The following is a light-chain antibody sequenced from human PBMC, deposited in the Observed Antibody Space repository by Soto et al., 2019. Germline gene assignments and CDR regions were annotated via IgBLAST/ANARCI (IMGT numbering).Light chain of an antibody. J-gene: IGKJ4*01. CDR1: SCW. V-gene: IGKV1-12*01. CDR2: TGS. CDR3: QQTHTFPLT. Sequence: SCWLAWYQQRPGEAPKLLIYTGSILQVGVPSRFSGSGSGTDFILTIDNLQPEDFATYYCQQTHTFPLTLGGGTKVEIK.